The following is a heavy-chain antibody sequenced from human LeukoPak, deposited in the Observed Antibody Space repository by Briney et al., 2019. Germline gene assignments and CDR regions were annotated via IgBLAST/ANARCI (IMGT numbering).Heavy chain of an antibody. J-gene: IGHJ6*02. Sequence: GGSLRLSCAASGFTFSSYSMNWVRQAPGKGLEWVSYISSSSSTIYYADSVKGRFTISRDNAKNSLYLQMNSLRAEDTAVYYCARDGTLGYCSGGSCLRGYYYGMDVWGQGTTVTVSS. CDR2: ISSSSSTI. V-gene: IGHV3-48*04. D-gene: IGHD2-15*01. CDR1: GFTFSSYS. CDR3: ARDGTLGYCSGGSCLRGYYYGMDV.